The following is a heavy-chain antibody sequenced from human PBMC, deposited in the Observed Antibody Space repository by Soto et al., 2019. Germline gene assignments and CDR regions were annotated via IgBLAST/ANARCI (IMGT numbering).Heavy chain of an antibody. CDR3: ARGRGYSYGHTYFDY. CDR2: IIPIFGTA. CDR1: GGTFSSYA. J-gene: IGHJ4*02. Sequence: SVKVSCKASGGTFSSYAISWVRQAPGQGLEWMGGIIPIFGTANYAQKFQGRVTITADESTSTAYMELSSLRSEDTAVYYCARGRGYSYGHTYFDYWGQGTLVTVSS. V-gene: IGHV1-69*13. D-gene: IGHD5-18*01.